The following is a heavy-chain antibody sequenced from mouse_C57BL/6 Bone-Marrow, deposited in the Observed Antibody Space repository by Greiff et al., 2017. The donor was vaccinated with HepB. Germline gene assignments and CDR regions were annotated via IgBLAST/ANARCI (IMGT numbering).Heavy chain of an antibody. CDR3: TPGWLYYAMDY. V-gene: IGHV14-4*01. CDR2: IDPENGDT. D-gene: IGHD2-3*01. J-gene: IGHJ4*01. CDR1: GFNIKDDY. Sequence: EVKLMESGAELVRPGASVKLSCTASGFNIKDDYMHWVKQRPEQGLEWIGWIDPENGDTEYASKFQGKATITADTSSNTAYLQLSSLTSEDTAVYYCTPGWLYYAMDYWGQGTSVTVSS.